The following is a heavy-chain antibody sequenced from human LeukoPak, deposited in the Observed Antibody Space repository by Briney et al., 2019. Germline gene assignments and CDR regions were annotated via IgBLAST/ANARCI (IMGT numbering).Heavy chain of an antibody. CDR3: ASGDAFDI. Sequence: GGSLRLSCVASEFTFNTYSMNWVRQAPGKGLEWVSSVSSTSSYIYYADSVKGRFTISRDNAKNSLYLQMYSLRAEDTAIYYCASGDAFDIWGQGTMVTVSS. CDR1: EFTFNTYS. V-gene: IGHV3-21*01. CDR2: VSSTSSYI. J-gene: IGHJ3*02.